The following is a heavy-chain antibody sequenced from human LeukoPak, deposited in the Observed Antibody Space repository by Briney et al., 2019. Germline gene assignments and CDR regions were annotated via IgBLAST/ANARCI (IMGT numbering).Heavy chain of an antibody. CDR3: ARESSGSSYWFDP. CDR1: GGSIRSSGHY. J-gene: IGHJ5*02. D-gene: IGHD6-13*01. Sequence: SETLSLTCTASGGSIRSSGHYWGWIRQPPGKGPEWIGSVHYSGSTYYNPSLKSRVTISVDTSKNQFSLKLSSVTAADTAVYYCARESSGSSYWFDPWGQGTLVTVSS. CDR2: VHYSGST. V-gene: IGHV4-39*07.